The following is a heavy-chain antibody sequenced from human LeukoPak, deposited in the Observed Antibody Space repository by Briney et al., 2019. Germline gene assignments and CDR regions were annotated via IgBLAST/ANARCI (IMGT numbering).Heavy chain of an antibody. J-gene: IGHJ5*02. Sequence: GASVKVSCKASGYTFTSYGISWVRQAPRQGLEWTGTINPSGGTTSYAQKFQGRVTMTRDTSTSTVYMELSSLSSEDSAVYYCTRGDPYTTSSGGWFDPWGQGTLVTVST. CDR1: GYTFTSYG. V-gene: IGHV1-46*01. CDR2: INPSGGTT. D-gene: IGHD6-6*01. CDR3: TRGDPYTTSSGGWFDP.